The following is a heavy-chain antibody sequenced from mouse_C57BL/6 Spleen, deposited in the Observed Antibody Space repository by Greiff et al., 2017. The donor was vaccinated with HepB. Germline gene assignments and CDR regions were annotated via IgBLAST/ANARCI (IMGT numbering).Heavy chain of an antibody. CDR2: IYPGDGDT. V-gene: IGHV1-80*01. D-gene: IGHD1-1*01. CDR3: AREGGPPGITTGAMDY. J-gene: IGHJ4*01. CDR1: GYAFSSYW. Sequence: QVQLQQSGAELVKPGASVKISCKASGYAFSSYWMNWVKQRPGKGLEWIGQIYPGDGDTNYNGKFKGKATLTADKSSSTAYMQLSSLTSEDSAVNFCAREGGPPGITTGAMDYWGQGTSVTGSS.